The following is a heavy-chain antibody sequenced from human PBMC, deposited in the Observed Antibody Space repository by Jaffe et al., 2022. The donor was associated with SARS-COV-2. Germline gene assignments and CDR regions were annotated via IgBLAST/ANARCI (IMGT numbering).Heavy chain of an antibody. CDR3: VRESWRAAAAGTGWYFDY. Sequence: EVQLVESRGGLVQPGGSLRLSCAASGFTFSDHYMDWVRQAPGKGLEWVGRTRTKANSYNTDYAASVKGRFTISRDDSKNSLYLQMNSLKNEDTAVYYCVRESWRAAAAGTGWYFDYWGQGTLVTVSS. CDR2: TRTKANSYNT. V-gene: IGHV3-72*01. CDR1: GFTFSDHY. D-gene: IGHD6-13*01. J-gene: IGHJ4*02.